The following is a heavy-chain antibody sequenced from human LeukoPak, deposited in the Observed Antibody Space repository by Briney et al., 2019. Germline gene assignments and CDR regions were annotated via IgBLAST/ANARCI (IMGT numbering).Heavy chain of an antibody. V-gene: IGHV4-59*01. Sequence: SETLSLTCTVSDDSINTYYWSWIRQPPGKGLEWIGYIYHSGSTNYNPSLRSRVTISVDTSKSQLSLKLNSVTAADTAVYFCARVRWLHAYYSYYYMDVWGRGTTLTVSS. D-gene: IGHD3-22*01. J-gene: IGHJ6*03. CDR3: ARVRWLHAYYSYYYMDV. CDR1: DDSINTYY. CDR2: IYHSGST.